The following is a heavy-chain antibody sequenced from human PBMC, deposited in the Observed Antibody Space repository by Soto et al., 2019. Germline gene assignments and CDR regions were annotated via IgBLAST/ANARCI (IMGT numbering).Heavy chain of an antibody. V-gene: IGHV3-30*04. CDR2: IPYDGRNK. J-gene: IGHJ4*02. D-gene: IGHD2-8*01. Sequence: GGSLRLSCAASGFSFSSYAMQWVRQAPGKGLEWVALIPYDGRNKYYADSVKGRFTISRDSSKNTLYLQMSSLRAEDTAVYYCARPPTYLYSNYFDYWGQGTLVTVSS. CDR1: GFSFSSYA. CDR3: ARPPTYLYSNYFDY.